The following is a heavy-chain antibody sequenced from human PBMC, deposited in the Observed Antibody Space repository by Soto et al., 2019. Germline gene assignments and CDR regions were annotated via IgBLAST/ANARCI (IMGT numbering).Heavy chain of an antibody. CDR2: ISGSGGST. CDR1: GFTFSSYA. J-gene: IGHJ4*02. CDR3: ARRSSGWYFDY. V-gene: IGHV3-23*01. D-gene: IGHD6-19*01. Sequence: EVQLLESGGGLVQPGGSLRLSCAASGFTFSSYAMNWVRQAPGKGLEWVSVISGSGGSTYYAGSVKGRFTLSRDNSMDTRDLQMNSRRAEDTAVYYCARRSSGWYFDYWGQGTLVTVSS.